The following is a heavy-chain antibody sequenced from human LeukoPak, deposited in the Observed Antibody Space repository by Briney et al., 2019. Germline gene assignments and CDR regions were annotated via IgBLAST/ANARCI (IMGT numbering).Heavy chain of an antibody. J-gene: IGHJ4*02. CDR1: GGTFSSYA. Sequence: SVKVSCKASGGTFSSYAISWVRQAPGQRLEWMGRIIPILGIANYAQKFQGRVTITADKSTSTAYMELSSLRSEDTAVYYCARAVQAAHFDSWGQGTLVTVSS. D-gene: IGHD6-13*01. CDR3: ARAVQAAHFDS. V-gene: IGHV1-69*04. CDR2: IIPILGIA.